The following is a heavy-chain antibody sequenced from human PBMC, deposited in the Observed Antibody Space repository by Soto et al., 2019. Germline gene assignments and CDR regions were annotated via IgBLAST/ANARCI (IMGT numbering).Heavy chain of an antibody. V-gene: IGHV4-31*03. J-gene: IGHJ3*02. D-gene: IGHD3-22*01. CDR3: ARGPGEYYDSSGSPNAFDI. Sequence: QVQLQESGPGLVKPSQTLSLTCTVSGGSISSGGYYWSWFRQHPGKGLEWIGYIYYRGSTYYNPSLMSRVTISVDTSKNQFSLKLSSVTAADTAVYYCARGPGEYYDSSGSPNAFDIWGQGTMVTVSS. CDR1: GGSISSGGYY. CDR2: IYYRGST.